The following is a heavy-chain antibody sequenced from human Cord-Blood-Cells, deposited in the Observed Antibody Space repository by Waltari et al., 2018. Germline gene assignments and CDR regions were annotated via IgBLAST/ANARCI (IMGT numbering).Heavy chain of an antibody. J-gene: IGHJ1*01. V-gene: IGHV4-34*01. CDR1: GGSFSGYY. D-gene: IGHD6-13*01. Sequence: QVQLQQWGAGLLKPSETLSLTCAVYGGSFSGYYWSWIRQPPGKGLEWIGEINHSGSTNSNPSLKSRVTISVDTSKNQFSLKLSSVTAADTAVYYCARGHHATYIAAAPQHWGQGTLVTVSS. CDR2: INHSGST. CDR3: ARGHHATYIAAAPQH.